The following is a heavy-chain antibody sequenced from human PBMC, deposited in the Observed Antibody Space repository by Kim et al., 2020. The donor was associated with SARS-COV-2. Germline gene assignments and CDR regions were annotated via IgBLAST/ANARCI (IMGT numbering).Heavy chain of an antibody. CDR1: GYTFTSYG. J-gene: IGHJ6*02. D-gene: IGHD3-10*01. V-gene: IGHV1-18*01. Sequence: ASVKVSCKASGYTFTSYGISWVRQAPGQGLEWMGWISAYNGNTNYAQKLQGRVTMTTDTSTSTAYMELRSLRSDDTAVYYCASDRSYMVRGVIITSDYYYYYGMDVWGQGTTVTVSS. CDR3: ASDRSYMVRGVIITSDYYYYYGMDV. CDR2: ISAYNGNT.